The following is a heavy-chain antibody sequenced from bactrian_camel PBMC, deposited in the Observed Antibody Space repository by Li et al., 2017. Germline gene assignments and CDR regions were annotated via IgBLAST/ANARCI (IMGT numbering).Heavy chain of an antibody. CDR3: KTDPTTPWVASVSVCPENEYNY. CDR1: GYTSCNYD. CDR2: IDRDGRT. D-gene: IGHD5*01. V-gene: IGHV3S53*01. J-gene: IGHJ4*01. Sequence: HVQLVESGGGSVQAGGSLRLSCAVTGYTSCNYDFLWYRQAPGKEREFVSRIDRDGRTTYVDDVKGRFTVSIYNGNNTMFLQMNSLKPEDTAMYYCKTDPTTPWVASVSVCPENEYNYWGQGTQVTVS.